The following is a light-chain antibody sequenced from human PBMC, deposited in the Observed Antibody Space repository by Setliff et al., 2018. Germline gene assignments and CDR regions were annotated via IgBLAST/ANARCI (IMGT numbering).Light chain of an antibody. Sequence: QSVLTQPPLVSGAPGQRVTISCTGSSSNIGAGYDVHWYQQLPGTAPKLLIYGNSNRPSGVPDRFSGSKSGTSASLAITGLQAEDEADYYCQSYDSSLSGYVFGTGTKV. CDR2: GNS. J-gene: IGLJ1*01. CDR3: QSYDSSLSGYV. V-gene: IGLV1-40*01. CDR1: SSNIGAGYD.